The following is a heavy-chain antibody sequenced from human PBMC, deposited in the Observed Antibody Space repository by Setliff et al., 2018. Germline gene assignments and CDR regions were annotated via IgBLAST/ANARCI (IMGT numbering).Heavy chain of an antibody. CDR2: IRYEGSYK. Sequence: GGSLRLSCTASGFIFNSYGMYWVRQAPGKGPEWVASIRYEGSYKYYEDSVKGRFTISRDNSENTLDLQMNSLRVEDTALYYCAKVKKQLIRGSGFDYWGQGTLVTVS. CDR1: GFIFNSYG. J-gene: IGHJ4*02. CDR3: AKVKKQLIRGSGFDY. V-gene: IGHV3-30*02. D-gene: IGHD1-1*01.